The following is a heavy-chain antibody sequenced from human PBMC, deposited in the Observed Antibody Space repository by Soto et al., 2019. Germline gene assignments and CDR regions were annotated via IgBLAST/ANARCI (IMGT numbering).Heavy chain of an antibody. CDR3: AINKMATILTYTDY. D-gene: IGHD5-12*01. CDR2: ISAYNGNT. J-gene: IGHJ4*02. Sequence: ASVKVSCKASGYTFTSNGICWVRQAPGQGPEWMGWISAYNGNTNYAQNVQGRVTMATDTSTNTAWMELRSLRSDDTAIYYCAINKMATILTYTDYWGQRTLGTVSS. CDR1: GYTFTSNG. V-gene: IGHV1-18*01.